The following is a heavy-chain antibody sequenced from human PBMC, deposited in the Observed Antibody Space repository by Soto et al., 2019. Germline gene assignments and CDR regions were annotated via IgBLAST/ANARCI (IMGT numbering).Heavy chain of an antibody. CDR1: GGSISSYY. V-gene: IGHV4-59*01. J-gene: IGHJ6*02. CDR2: IYYSGST. D-gene: IGHD4-17*01. CDR3: ARNGDYAPYYYYYYGMDV. Sequence: KASETLSLTCTVSGGSISSYYWSWIRRPPGKGLEWIGYIYYSGSTNYNPSLKSRVTISVDTSKNQFSLKLSSVTAADTAVYYCARNGDYAPYYYYYYGMDVWGQGTTVTVSS.